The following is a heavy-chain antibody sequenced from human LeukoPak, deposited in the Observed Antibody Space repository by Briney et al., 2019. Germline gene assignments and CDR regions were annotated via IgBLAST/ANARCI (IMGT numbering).Heavy chain of an antibody. CDR2: MYYSGST. Sequence: SETLSLTCTVSGGSIISYYWSWIRQPPGKGLEWIGYMYYSGSTNYNPSLKSRVTISVDTSKNQFSLKLTSATAADTAVYFCGRVSPEIVVGLGPVDSWGQGILVSVSS. V-gene: IGHV4-59*12. CDR3: GRVSPEIVVGLGPVDS. CDR1: GGSIISYY. D-gene: IGHD2-2*01. J-gene: IGHJ5*01.